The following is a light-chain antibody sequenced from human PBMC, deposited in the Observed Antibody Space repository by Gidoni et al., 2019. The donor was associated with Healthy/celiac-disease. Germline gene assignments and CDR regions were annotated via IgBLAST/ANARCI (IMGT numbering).Light chain of an antibody. V-gene: IGKV3-20*01. Sequence: EIVLTQSPGTLSLSPGERATLSCRASQSVSSSYLAWYQLKPGQAPRLLIYGASSRATGIPHRCSGSGSGKDFTITISRLEPEDFAVYYCQQYGSPWTFGQGTKVEIK. CDR3: QQYGSPWT. J-gene: IGKJ1*01. CDR2: GAS. CDR1: QSVSSSY.